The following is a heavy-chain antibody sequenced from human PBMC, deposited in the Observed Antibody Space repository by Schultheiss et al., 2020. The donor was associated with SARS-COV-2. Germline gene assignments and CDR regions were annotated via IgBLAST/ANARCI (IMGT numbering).Heavy chain of an antibody. CDR2: ISSSGRTI. J-gene: IGHJ4*02. Sequence: GGSLRLSCAASGFTFSDYYMSWIRQAPGKGLEWVSYISSSGRTIYYADSVKGRFTITRDNAKNSLYLQMNSLRAEDTAVYYCARGDSSGYDYDYWGQGTLVTVSS. D-gene: IGHD3-22*01. CDR3: ARGDSSGYDYDY. V-gene: IGHV3-11*01. CDR1: GFTFSDYY.